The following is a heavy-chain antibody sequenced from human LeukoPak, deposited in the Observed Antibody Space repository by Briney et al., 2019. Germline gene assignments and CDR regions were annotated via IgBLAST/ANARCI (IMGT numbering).Heavy chain of an antibody. J-gene: IGHJ6*03. CDR2: ISTYNGHT. CDR1: GYTFTSYG. CDR3: AREGYYGSGSYFGYYYYYMDV. V-gene: IGHV1-18*01. D-gene: IGHD3-10*01. Sequence: ASVKVSCKASGYTFTSYGISWLRQAPGQGLEWMGWISTYNGHTNYAQKLQGRVTMTTDTSTSTAYMELRNLRSDDTAVYYCAREGYYGSGSYFGYYYYYMDVWGKGTTVTVSS.